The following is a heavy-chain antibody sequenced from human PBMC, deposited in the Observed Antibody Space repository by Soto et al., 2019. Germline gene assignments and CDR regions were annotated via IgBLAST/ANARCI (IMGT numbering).Heavy chain of an antibody. CDR1: GFSLTTSGVG. CDR3: AHHPYYGLGSYSFAS. CDR2: IYWDDDK. Sequence: QITLKESGPTLVRPTQTLTLTCTFSGFSLTTSGVGVGWIRQPPGKALEWLAVIYWDDDKRYSSSLKSRLTIPKDTSKNQGVLTLTNMDPVDTATYYCAHHPYYGLGSYSFASWGQGTLVTVSS. J-gene: IGHJ4*02. V-gene: IGHV2-5*02. D-gene: IGHD3-10*01.